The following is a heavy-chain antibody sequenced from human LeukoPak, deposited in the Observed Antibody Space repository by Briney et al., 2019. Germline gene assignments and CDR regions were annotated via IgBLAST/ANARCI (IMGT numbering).Heavy chain of an antibody. CDR2: IYYSGST. V-gene: IGHV4-39*01. D-gene: IGHD2-8*01. J-gene: IGHJ5*02. Sequence: SETLSLTCTVSGGSISSSSYYWGWIRQPPGKGLEWTGSIYYSGSTYYNPSLKGRVTISVDTSKNQFSLKLSSVTAADTAVYYCAGIVLMVYANWFDPWGQGTLVTVSS. CDR1: GGSISSSSYY. CDR3: AGIVLMVYANWFDP.